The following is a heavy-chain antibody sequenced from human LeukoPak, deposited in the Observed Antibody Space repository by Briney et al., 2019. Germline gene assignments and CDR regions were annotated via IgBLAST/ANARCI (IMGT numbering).Heavy chain of an antibody. CDR3: AREKESSFDY. CDR2: IYSGGST. V-gene: IGHV3-53*01. J-gene: IGHJ4*02. Sequence: PGGSLRLSCAASGFTVSSNYMSWVRQAPGKGLEWVSVIYSGGSTYYADSVKGRFTISRDNSKDTLYLQMNSLRAEDTAVYYCAREKESSFDYWGQGTLVTVSS. D-gene: IGHD3-10*01. CDR1: GFTVSSNY.